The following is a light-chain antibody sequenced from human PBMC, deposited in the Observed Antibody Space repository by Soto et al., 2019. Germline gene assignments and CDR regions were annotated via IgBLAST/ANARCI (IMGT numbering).Light chain of an antibody. CDR2: GAS. J-gene: IGKJ4*01. Sequence: EIVMTQSPATLSVSPGERATFSCRASQSVSSNLAWYQQIPGQAPRLLICGASTRATGIPARFSGSGSGTEFTLTISSLQSEDFAVYYCQQYNNWPLTFGGGTKVDIK. V-gene: IGKV3-15*01. CDR3: QQYNNWPLT. CDR1: QSVSSN.